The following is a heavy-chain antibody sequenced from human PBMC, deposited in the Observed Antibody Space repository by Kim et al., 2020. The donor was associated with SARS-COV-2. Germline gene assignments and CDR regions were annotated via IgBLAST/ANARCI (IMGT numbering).Heavy chain of an antibody. CDR3: AKVWTAGYIYFDY. V-gene: IGHV3-23*01. CDR1: GFTFSNYA. J-gene: IGHJ4*02. Sequence: GGSLRLSCAASGFTFSNYAMSWVRQAPGKGLEWVSTISDSGGSTYYADSVKGRSTISRDNSKNTLYLQMNSLRAEDTAFYYCAKVWTAGYIYFDYWGQGTLVTVSS. CDR2: ISDSGGST. D-gene: IGHD6-13*01.